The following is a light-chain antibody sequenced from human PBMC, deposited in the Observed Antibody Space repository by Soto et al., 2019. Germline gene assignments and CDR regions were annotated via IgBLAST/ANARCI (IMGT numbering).Light chain of an antibody. CDR3: QQGYSNPRT. CDR2: AAS. J-gene: IGKJ2*02. CDR1: QSISTY. Sequence: DIQMTQSPSSLSASVGARVTITCRASQSISTYLNWYQQIPGKAPKLLIYAASTLQSGVPSRFSGGGSGTDFTLTISSLQPEDFATYFCQQGYSNPRTFGQGTKLEIK. V-gene: IGKV1-39*01.